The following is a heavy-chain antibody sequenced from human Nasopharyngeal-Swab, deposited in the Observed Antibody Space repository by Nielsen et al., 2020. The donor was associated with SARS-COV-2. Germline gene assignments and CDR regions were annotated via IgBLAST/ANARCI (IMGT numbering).Heavy chain of an antibody. CDR1: GGTFSSYA. V-gene: IGHV1-69*10. Sequence: SVKVSCKASGGTFSSYAISWVRQAPGQGLEWMGGIIPILGIANYAQKFQGRVTITADKSTSTAYMELSSLRSEDTAVYYCARDLGLSVYSSGILGYWGQGTLVTVPS. CDR2: IIPILGIA. D-gene: IGHD6-19*01. CDR3: ARDLGLSVYSSGILGY. J-gene: IGHJ4*02.